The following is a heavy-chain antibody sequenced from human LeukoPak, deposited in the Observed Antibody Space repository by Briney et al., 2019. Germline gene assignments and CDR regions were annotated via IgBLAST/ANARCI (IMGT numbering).Heavy chain of an antibody. CDR3: ATPQGSGPPGLYYYYGMDV. J-gene: IGHJ6*02. V-gene: IGHV1-2*02. CDR2: INPNSGGT. D-gene: IGHD6-19*01. CDR1: GYTFTGYY. Sequence: GASVKVSCKASGYTFTGYYMHWVRQAPGQGLEWMGWINPNSGGTNYAQKFQGRVTMTRDTSISTAYMELSRLRSDDTAVYYCATPQGSGPPGLYYYYGMDVWGQGTTVTVSS.